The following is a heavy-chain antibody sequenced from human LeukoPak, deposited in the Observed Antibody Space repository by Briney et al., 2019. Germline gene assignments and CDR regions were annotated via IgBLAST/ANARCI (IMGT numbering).Heavy chain of an antibody. D-gene: IGHD6-19*01. CDR1: GFTVNSNY. V-gene: IGHV3-53*05. Sequence: GGSLRLSCAASGFTVNSNYMSWVRQAPGKGLEWVSLIYTGGSTYYADSVKGRFTISRDNSKNTLYLQMISLRPEDTAVYYCAKDRASEYSSGWPFDYWGQGTLVTVSS. J-gene: IGHJ4*02. CDR2: IYTGGST. CDR3: AKDRASEYSSGWPFDY.